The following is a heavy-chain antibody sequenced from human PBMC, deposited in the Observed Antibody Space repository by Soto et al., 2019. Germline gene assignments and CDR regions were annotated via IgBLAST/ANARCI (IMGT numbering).Heavy chain of an antibody. CDR1: EFSFSSYA. CDR3: AKSRNWNFYDRGGYYVLVLDP. Sequence: GGSLRLSCAASEFSFSSYAMSWVRQAPGKGLEWVSGILSSGGSTYYADSVKGRFTISRDNSKNELYLQMNSLRAEDTAVYYCAKSRNWNFYDRGGYYVLVLDPWGQGSLVTVSS. J-gene: IGHJ5*02. CDR2: ILSSGGST. D-gene: IGHD3-22*01. V-gene: IGHV3-23*01.